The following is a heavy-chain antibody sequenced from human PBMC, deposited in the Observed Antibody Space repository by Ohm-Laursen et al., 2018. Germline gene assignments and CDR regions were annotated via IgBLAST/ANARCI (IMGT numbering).Heavy chain of an antibody. CDR2: ISSSSSYI. CDR1: GFTFSSYA. J-gene: IGHJ4*02. CDR3: ARWIPDYGDPIDY. Sequence: SLRLSCAASGFTFSSYAMSWVRQAPGKGLEWVSSISSSSSYIYYADSVKGRFTISRDNAKNSLYLQMNSLRAEDTAVYYCARWIPDYGDPIDYWGQGTLVTVSS. V-gene: IGHV3-21*01. D-gene: IGHD4-17*01.